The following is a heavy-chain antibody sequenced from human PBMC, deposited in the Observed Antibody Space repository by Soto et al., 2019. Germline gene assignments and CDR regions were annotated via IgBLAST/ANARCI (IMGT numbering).Heavy chain of an antibody. CDR2: INHSGST. J-gene: IGHJ4*02. Sequence: QVQLQQWGAGLLKPSETLSLTCAVYGGSFSGYYWSWIRQPPGKGLEWIGEINHSGSTNYNPSLKNRVTISVDTSKNQFSLKLSSVTAADTAVYYCASYSSSWYHYWGQGTLVTVSS. CDR3: ASYSSSWYHY. V-gene: IGHV4-34*01. D-gene: IGHD6-13*01. CDR1: GGSFSGYY.